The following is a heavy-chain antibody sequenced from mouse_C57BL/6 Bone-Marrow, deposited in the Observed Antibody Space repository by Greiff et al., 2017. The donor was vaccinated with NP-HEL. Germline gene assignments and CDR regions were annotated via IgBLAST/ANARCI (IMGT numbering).Heavy chain of an antibody. V-gene: IGHV1-64*01. D-gene: IGHD1-1*01. CDR3: ARPSHYYGSSYDYSDY. CDR1: GYTFTSYW. Sequence: QVQLQQPGAELVKPGASVKLSCKASGYTFTSYWMHWVKQRPGQGLEWIGMIHPNSGSTNYNEKFKSKATLTVDKSSSTAYMQLSSLTSEDSAVYYCARPSHYYGSSYDYSDYWGQGTTLTVSS. J-gene: IGHJ2*01. CDR2: IHPNSGST.